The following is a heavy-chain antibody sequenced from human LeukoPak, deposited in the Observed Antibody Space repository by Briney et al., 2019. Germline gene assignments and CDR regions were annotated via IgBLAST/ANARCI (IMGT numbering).Heavy chain of an antibody. Sequence: HAGGSLRLSCAASGFTFTSFTMNWVRQAPGKGLEWVSYISTTSSFTNYADSVKGRFTISRDNAKNSLYLQMNSLRAEDTAVYYCARDLRLTWVGGQGTLVTVSS. V-gene: IGHV3-48*04. CDR3: ARDLRLTWV. J-gene: IGHJ4*02. CDR2: ISTTSSFT. D-gene: IGHD2-15*01. CDR1: GFTFTSFT.